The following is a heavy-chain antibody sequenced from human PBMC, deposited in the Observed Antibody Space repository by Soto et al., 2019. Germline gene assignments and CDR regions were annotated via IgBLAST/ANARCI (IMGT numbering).Heavy chain of an antibody. CDR2: IIPIFGTA. CDR3: ARDGFPGIAAAGENWFDP. Sequence: SVKVSCKASGVTFSSYAISWVRQAPGQGLEWMGGIIPIFGTANYAQKFQGRVTITADESTSTAYMELSSLRSEDTAVYYCARDGFPGIAAAGENWFDPWGQGTLVTVSS. J-gene: IGHJ5*02. V-gene: IGHV1-69*13. CDR1: GVTFSSYA. D-gene: IGHD6-13*01.